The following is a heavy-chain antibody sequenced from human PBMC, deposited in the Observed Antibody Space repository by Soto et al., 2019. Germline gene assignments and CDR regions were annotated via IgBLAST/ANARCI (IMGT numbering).Heavy chain of an antibody. Sequence: GGSLRLSCTVSGFASNNYGINWVRQAPGKGLEWVSSISKSDYTYYSDSVKGRFAISRDNAKSSVSLQMNTLRVEDTAVYYCAREDSIIIPAVSDFWGQGTLVTVSS. CDR2: ISKSDYT. CDR1: GFASNNYG. J-gene: IGHJ4*02. D-gene: IGHD2-2*01. CDR3: AREDSIIIPAVSDF. V-gene: IGHV3-21*01.